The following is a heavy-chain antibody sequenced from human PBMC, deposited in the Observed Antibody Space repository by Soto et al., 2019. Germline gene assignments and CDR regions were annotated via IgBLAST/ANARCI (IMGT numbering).Heavy chain of an antibody. CDR1: GFIFSNYG. V-gene: IGHV3-33*03. CDR3: ARLGYCTTTTCYARKYSMDV. J-gene: IGHJ6*01. D-gene: IGHD2-2*01. CDR2: IWYDGSNK. Sequence: QVQLVESGGGVVQPGRSLRLSCAASGFIFSNYGMHWVRQAPGTGLEWVAVIWYDGSNKYYADSVKGRFTISRDNSKNMVYLQMNSLRAEDTAVYYCARLGYCTTTTCYARKYSMDVWGQGTTVTVSS.